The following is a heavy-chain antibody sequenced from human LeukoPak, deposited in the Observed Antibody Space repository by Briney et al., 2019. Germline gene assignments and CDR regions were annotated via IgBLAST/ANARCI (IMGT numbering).Heavy chain of an antibody. CDR1: GGSISSYY. D-gene: IGHD7-27*01. CDR3: ARDLTDASEGFDY. CDR2: THYSGST. J-gene: IGHJ4*02. Sequence: SETLSLTCTVSGGSISSYYWSWLRRPPGKGLEYIGYTHYSGSTNYNPSLKSRVTISLDTSGNQFSLKLSSVTAADTAVYYCARDLTDASEGFDYWGQGTLVTVSS. V-gene: IGHV4-59*01.